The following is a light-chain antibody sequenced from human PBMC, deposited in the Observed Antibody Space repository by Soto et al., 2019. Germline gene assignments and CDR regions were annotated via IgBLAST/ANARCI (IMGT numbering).Light chain of an antibody. J-gene: IGKJ1*01. V-gene: IGKV3-20*01. Sequence: EIVLTQSPAILSLSPGERATLSCRASQSVGTYLDWYQQKLGQAPRLLFFGASNRATGIPDRFSGSGSGTDFTLTISRLEPEDFAVYYCHQYGRSPWTLGQGTKVDIK. CDR2: GAS. CDR3: HQYGRSPWT. CDR1: QSVGTY.